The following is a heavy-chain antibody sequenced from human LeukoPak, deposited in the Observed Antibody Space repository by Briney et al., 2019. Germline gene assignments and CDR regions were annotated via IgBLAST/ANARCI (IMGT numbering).Heavy chain of an antibody. CDR3: ARKDNSFDY. Sequence: TLSLTCAVSGGSISSGGYSWSWIRQPPGKGLEWIGYIYHSGSTYYNPSLKSRVTISVDRSKNQFSLKLSSVTAADTAVYYCARKDNSFDYWGQGTLVTVSS. CDR1: GGSISSGGYS. D-gene: IGHD2-15*01. V-gene: IGHV4-30-2*01. CDR2: IYHSGST. J-gene: IGHJ4*02.